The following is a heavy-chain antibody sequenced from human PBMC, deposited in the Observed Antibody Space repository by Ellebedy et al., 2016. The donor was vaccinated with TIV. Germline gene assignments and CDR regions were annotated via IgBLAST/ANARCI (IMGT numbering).Heavy chain of an antibody. CDR3: ARRGSYGDYAVQINSWFDT. V-gene: IGHV3-7*01. D-gene: IGHD4-17*01. CDR1: GFSFRSYW. Sequence: GESLKISCAASGFSFRSYWMTWVRRAPGKGLQWVANIYQDGSVQYYVDSVKGRFTISRDNADNSLFLQMNSLRAEDTAVYYCARRGSYGDYAVQINSWFDTWGRGTLVAVSS. CDR2: IYQDGSVQ. J-gene: IGHJ5*02.